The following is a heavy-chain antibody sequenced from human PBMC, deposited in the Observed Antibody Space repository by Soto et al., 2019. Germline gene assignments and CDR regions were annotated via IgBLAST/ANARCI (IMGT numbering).Heavy chain of an antibody. CDR3: TRWNGYGDL. CDR2: ISYDGSNK. V-gene: IGHV3-30*03. J-gene: IGHJ5*02. D-gene: IGHD1-1*01. CDR1: GFTFSSYG. Sequence: PGGSLRLSCAASGFTFSSYGMHWVRQAPGKGLEWVAVISYDGSNKYYADSVKGRFTISGDDSKNTVYLQMHSLRGEDTAVYYCTRWNGYGDLWGQGTLVTVSS.